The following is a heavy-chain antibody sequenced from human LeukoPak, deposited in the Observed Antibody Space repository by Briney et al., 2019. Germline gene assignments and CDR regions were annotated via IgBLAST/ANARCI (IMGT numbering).Heavy chain of an antibody. CDR3: ARVYGPGQGY. J-gene: IGHJ4*02. CDR1: GFTFSSYW. CDR2: INQDGSEK. Sequence: GGSLRLSCAASGFTFSSYWMSWVRQAPGKGLEWVANINQDGSEKYYVDSVKGRFTISRDDATLYLQLNSLRAEDTALYYCARVYGPGQGYWGQGTLVTVSS. V-gene: IGHV3-7*04. D-gene: IGHD3-10*01.